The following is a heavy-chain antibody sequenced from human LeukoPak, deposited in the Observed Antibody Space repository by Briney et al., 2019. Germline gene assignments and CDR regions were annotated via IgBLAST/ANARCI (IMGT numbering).Heavy chain of an antibody. CDR2: IKQDGSEK. D-gene: IGHD2-2*02. J-gene: IGHJ6*03. CDR1: GFTFSSYW. CDR3: ARDGVLVVPAAIRGKDYYYYMDV. V-gene: IGHV3-7*01. Sequence: PGRSLRLSCAASGFTFSSYWMSWVRQAPGKGLEWVANIKQDGSEKYYVDSVKGRFTISRDNAKNSLYLQMNSLRAEDTAVYYCARDGVLVVPAAIRGKDYYYYMDVWGKGTTVTVSS.